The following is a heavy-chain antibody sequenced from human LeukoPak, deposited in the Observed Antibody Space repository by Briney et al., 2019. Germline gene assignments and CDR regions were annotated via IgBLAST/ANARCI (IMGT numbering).Heavy chain of an antibody. D-gene: IGHD6-19*01. Sequence: GASVKVSCKASGYTFTSYGISWVRQAPGQGLEWMGWISAYDGNTNYAQKLQGRVTMTTDTSTSTAYMELSSLRSEDTAVYYCARYPQLLTVAGGFDYWGQGTLVTVSS. V-gene: IGHV1-18*01. CDR2: ISAYDGNT. J-gene: IGHJ4*02. CDR1: GYTFTSYG. CDR3: ARYPQLLTVAGGFDY.